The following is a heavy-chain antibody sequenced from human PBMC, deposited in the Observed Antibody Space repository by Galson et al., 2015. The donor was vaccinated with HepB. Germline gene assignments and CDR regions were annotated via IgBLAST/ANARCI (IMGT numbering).Heavy chain of an antibody. Sequence: SLRLSCAVSGVTFSSYAMSWVRQAPGKGLEWVSAISGSGGSTYYADSVKGRFTISRDNSKNTLYLQMNSLRAEDTAVYYCASMIVVVESSFDYWGQGTLVTVSS. CDR1: GVTFSSYA. CDR2: ISGSGGST. V-gene: IGHV3-23*01. D-gene: IGHD3-22*01. J-gene: IGHJ4*02. CDR3: ASMIVVVESSFDY.